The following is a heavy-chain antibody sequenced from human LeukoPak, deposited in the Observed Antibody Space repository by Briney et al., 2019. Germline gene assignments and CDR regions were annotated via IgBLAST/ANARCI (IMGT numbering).Heavy chain of an antibody. Sequence: SETLSLTCAVYVGSFSGYYWSWIRQPPGKGLEWIGGINHSGSTNYNPSLKSRVTISVDTSKNQFSLMLSSVTAADTAVYFCARGRRDGYNGPWYLDLWGRGTLVTVSS. CDR3: ARGRRDGYNGPWYLDL. J-gene: IGHJ2*01. CDR1: VGSFSGYY. V-gene: IGHV4-34*01. D-gene: IGHD5-24*01. CDR2: INHSGST.